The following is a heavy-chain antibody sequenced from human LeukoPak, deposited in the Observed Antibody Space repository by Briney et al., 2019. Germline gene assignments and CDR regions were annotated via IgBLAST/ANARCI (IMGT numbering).Heavy chain of an antibody. CDR3: ARRSGIAVAGAFDY. V-gene: IGHV4-39*01. D-gene: IGHD6-19*01. Sequence: SETLSLTCTVSGASMSVTNYYWGWIRQPPGKGLEWIGSIYYSGTTYYNPSLKRRVTISVATSKNQSSLEVISVIAADTAVYYCARRSGIAVAGAFDYWGQGTLVTVSS. J-gene: IGHJ4*02. CDR2: IYYSGTT. CDR1: GASMSVTNYY.